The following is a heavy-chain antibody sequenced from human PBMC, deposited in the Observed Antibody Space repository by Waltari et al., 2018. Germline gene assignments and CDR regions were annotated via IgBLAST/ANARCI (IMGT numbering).Heavy chain of an antibody. J-gene: IGHJ4*02. CDR3: ARKYFYGSGPFDY. Sequence: QVQLQQWGAGLLKPSETLSLTCAVYGGSFSGYYWSWIRQPPGKGLEWIGEINHSGSTNYNPSLKSRVTISVDTSKNQFSLKLSSVTAADTAVYYCARKYFYGSGPFDYWGQGTLVTVSS. V-gene: IGHV4-34*01. CDR2: INHSGST. CDR1: GGSFSGYY. D-gene: IGHD3-10*01.